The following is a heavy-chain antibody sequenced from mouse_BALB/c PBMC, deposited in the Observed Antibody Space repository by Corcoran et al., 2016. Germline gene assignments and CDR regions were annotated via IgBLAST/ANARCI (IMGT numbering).Heavy chain of an antibody. J-gene: IGHJ4*01. Sequence: EVQLQQSGPELVKPGASVKMSCKASGYTFTSYVMHWVKQKPGQGLEWIGYINPYNDGTKYNEKFKGKATLTSDKSSSTAYMELSSLTSEDSAVYYCARGTVVATRGAMDYWCQGTSVTVSS. CDR2: INPYNDGT. CDR3: ARGTVVATRGAMDY. CDR1: GYTFTSYV. V-gene: IGHV1S136*01. D-gene: IGHD1-1*01.